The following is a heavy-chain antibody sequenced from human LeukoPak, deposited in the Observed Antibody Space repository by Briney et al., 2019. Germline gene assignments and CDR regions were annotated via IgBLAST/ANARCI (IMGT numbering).Heavy chain of an antibody. J-gene: IGHJ4*02. CDR3: AKDRIWSGYSKYYFDC. V-gene: IGHV3-23*01. CDR2: ISGSGGST. CDR1: GFTFSSYA. Sequence: PGGSLRLSCAGSGFTFSSYAMNWVRQAPGKGLEWVSGISGSGGSTYYADSVKGRFTTSRDNSKNRLYLQMNSLRAEDAAIYYCAKDRIWSGYSKYYFDCWGQGTLVTVSS. D-gene: IGHD3-3*01.